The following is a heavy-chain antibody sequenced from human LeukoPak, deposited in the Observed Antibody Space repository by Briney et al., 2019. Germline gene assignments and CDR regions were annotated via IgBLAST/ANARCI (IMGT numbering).Heavy chain of an antibody. D-gene: IGHD6-13*01. CDR2: IYPSDSDT. J-gene: IGHJ3*02. Sequence: GEPLKISCKASGYSFTSYLFDWLRQMPGKDLEWMGIIYPSDSDTIYSPSFQGQVTTSAEKSISTAYLQWSSLKASDTAMYYCARERGMAGDEDAFDIWGQGTMVTVSS. CDR1: GYSFTSYL. V-gene: IGHV5-51*01. CDR3: ARERGMAGDEDAFDI.